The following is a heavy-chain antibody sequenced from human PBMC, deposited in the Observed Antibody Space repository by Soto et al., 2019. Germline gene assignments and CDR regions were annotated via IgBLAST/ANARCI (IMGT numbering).Heavy chain of an antibody. Sequence: EVQLVESGGGLVKPGGSLRLSCAASGFTFNNAWMNWVRQAPGKGLEWVGRIKSKTDDGTTAYAAPVKGRFTISRDDSTDTLYLRMDSLKIEDTAGYYCNTGPFDYWGQGTLVTVSS. CDR3: NTGPFDY. CDR2: IKSKTDDGTT. CDR1: GFTFNNAW. V-gene: IGHV3-15*07. J-gene: IGHJ4*02.